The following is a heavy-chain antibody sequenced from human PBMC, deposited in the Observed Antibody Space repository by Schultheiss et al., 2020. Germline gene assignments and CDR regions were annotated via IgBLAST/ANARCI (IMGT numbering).Heavy chain of an antibody. D-gene: IGHD2-2*01. J-gene: IGHJ6*03. CDR3: AKALGYCSSTSCYLRYYYYYYMDV. CDR2: SSSSSSTI. Sequence: GESLKISCAASGFTFSSYSMNWVRQAPGKGLEWVSYSSSSSSTIYYADSVKGRFTISRDNAKNSLYLQMNSLRDEDTAVYYCAKALGYCSSTSCYLRYYYYYYMDVWGKGTTVTVSS. V-gene: IGHV3-48*02. CDR1: GFTFSSYS.